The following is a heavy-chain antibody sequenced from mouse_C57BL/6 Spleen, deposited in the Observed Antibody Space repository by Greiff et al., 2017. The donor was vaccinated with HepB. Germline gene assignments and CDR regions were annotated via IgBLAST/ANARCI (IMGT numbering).Heavy chain of an antibody. D-gene: IGHD2-3*01. J-gene: IGHJ4*01. CDR2: IYPGSGNT. V-gene: IGHV1-76*01. Sequence: VQLQQSGAELVRPGASVKLSCKASGYTFTDYYINWVKQRPGQGLEWIARIYPGSGNTYYNEKFKGKATLTAEKSSSTAYMQLSSLTSEDSAVDFCARWDGYYMDYWGKGTSVTVSS. CDR3: ARWDGYYMDY. CDR1: GYTFTDYY.